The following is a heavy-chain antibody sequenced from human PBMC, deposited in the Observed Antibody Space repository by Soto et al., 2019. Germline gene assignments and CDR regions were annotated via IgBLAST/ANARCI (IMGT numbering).Heavy chain of an antibody. Sequence: GGSLRLSCAASGLTFSSYSMNWVRQAPGKGLEWVSFISSSSGYLYYADSVKGRFTISRDNAKNSLYLQMNSLRAEDTAVYYCARDLSPNYDFWSGTGMAVWGQGTTVTVSS. CDR2: ISSSSGYL. CDR1: GLTFSSYS. CDR3: ARDLSPNYDFWSGTGMAV. D-gene: IGHD3-3*01. V-gene: IGHV3-21*01. J-gene: IGHJ6*02.